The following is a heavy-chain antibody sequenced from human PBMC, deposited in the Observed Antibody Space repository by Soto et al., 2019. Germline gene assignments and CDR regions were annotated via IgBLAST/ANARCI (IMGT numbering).Heavy chain of an antibody. CDR2: ISSSSSTI. Sequence: GGSLRLSCAASGFTFSSYSMNWVRQTPGKGLEWVSYISSSSSTIYYADSVKGRFTISRDNAKNSLYLQMNGLRDEDTAVYYCARVGGTQIDYWGQGTLVTVSS. V-gene: IGHV3-48*02. J-gene: IGHJ4*02. D-gene: IGHD1-26*01. CDR1: GFTFSSYS. CDR3: ARVGGTQIDY.